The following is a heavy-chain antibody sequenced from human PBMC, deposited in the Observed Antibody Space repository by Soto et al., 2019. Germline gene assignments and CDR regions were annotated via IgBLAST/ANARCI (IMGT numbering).Heavy chain of an antibody. CDR2: IYHSGST. CDR3: ARDLQSSGWADAFDL. V-gene: IGHV4-4*02. CDR1: SGSISSSNW. Sequence: PSETLSLTCAVSSGSISSSNWWSWVRQPPGKGLEWIGEIYHSGSTNYNPSLKSRVTISVDKSKNQFSLKLSSVTAADTAVYYCARDLQSSGWADAFDLWGQGIMVTVSS. D-gene: IGHD6-19*01. J-gene: IGHJ3*01.